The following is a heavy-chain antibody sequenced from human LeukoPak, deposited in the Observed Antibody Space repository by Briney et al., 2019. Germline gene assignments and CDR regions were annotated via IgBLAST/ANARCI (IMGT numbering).Heavy chain of an antibody. Sequence: TGGSLRLSCAASGFTFDDYGMSWVRQAPGKGLEWVSGINWNGGSTGYADSVKGRFTISRDNAKNSLYLQMNSLRAEDTALYHSARDHTAGDAFDIWGQGTMVTVSS. J-gene: IGHJ3*02. D-gene: IGHD6-13*01. CDR2: INWNGGST. CDR3: ARDHTAGDAFDI. V-gene: IGHV3-20*01. CDR1: GFTFDDYG.